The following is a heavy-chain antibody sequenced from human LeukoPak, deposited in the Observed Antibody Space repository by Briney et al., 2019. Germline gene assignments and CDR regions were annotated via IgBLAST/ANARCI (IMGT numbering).Heavy chain of an antibody. Sequence: SETLSLTCAVYGGSFSGYYWSWIRQPPGKGLEWIGEINHSGGTNYNPSLKRRVTISVDTSKHHSSLKLSSVTAADTAVYYCARGVPVLRYFDWLSPPAKNYALDYWGQGTLVTVSS. CDR3: ARGVPVLRYFDWLSPPAKNYALDY. CDR2: INHSGGT. J-gene: IGHJ4*02. V-gene: IGHV4-34*01. CDR1: GGSFSGYY. D-gene: IGHD3-9*01.